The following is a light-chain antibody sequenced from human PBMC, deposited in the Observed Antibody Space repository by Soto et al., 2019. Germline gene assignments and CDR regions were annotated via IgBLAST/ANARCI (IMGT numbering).Light chain of an antibody. Sequence: ILMTQSPATLSVSPGERATLSCRASQSVSNNLAWYQQKPGQAPRLLIYDASTRATGIPARFSGSGSGTDFTLTISGLQSEDFAVYSCQQYNIWPPWTFGQGTKVEVK. CDR3: QQYNIWPPWT. V-gene: IGKV3-15*01. J-gene: IGKJ1*01. CDR1: QSVSNN. CDR2: DAS.